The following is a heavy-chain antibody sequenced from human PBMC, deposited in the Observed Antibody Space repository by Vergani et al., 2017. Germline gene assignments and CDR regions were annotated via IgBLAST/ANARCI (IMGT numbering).Heavy chain of an antibody. CDR2: IVVGSGNT. CDR1: GFTFTSSV. D-gene: IGHD4-17*01. J-gene: IGHJ3*02. Sequence: QMQLVQSGPEVKKPGTSVKVSCKASGFTFTSSVVQWVRQARGQRLEWIGWIVVGSGNTNYAQKFQERVTITRDMSTSTAYMELSSLRSEDTAVYYCAAAYGDYRRVDAFDIWGQGTMVTVSS. V-gene: IGHV1-58*01. CDR3: AAAYGDYRRVDAFDI.